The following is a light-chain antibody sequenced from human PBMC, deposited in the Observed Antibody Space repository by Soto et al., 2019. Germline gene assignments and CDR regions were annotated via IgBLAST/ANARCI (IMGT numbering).Light chain of an antibody. CDR2: EVS. Sequence: QSALTQPASVSGSPGQSITISCTGTSSDVGGYNYVSWYQQHPGKAPKLMIYEVSKRPSGVPDRFSGSKSGNTASLTISGLQAEDEADYYCCSYAGSYTLLFGGGTKVTVL. J-gene: IGLJ2*01. CDR1: SSDVGGYNY. V-gene: IGLV2-11*01. CDR3: CSYAGSYTLL.